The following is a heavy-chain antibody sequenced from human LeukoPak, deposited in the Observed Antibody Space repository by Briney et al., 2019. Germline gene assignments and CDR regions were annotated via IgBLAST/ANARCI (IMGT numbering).Heavy chain of an antibody. CDR3: TRVECTDGSCYTFDY. CDR2: IHYSGST. D-gene: IGHD2-15*01. V-gene: IGHV4-39*07. J-gene: IGHJ4*02. CDR1: GGSITSRTYY. Sequence: SETLSLTCTVSGGSITSRTYYWGWIRHPPGKGLEWIGSIHYSGSTYYSPSRKSRVTISVDTYKHHFSLILRSVTAADTAVYYCTRVECTDGSCYTFDYWGPGTLVIVSS.